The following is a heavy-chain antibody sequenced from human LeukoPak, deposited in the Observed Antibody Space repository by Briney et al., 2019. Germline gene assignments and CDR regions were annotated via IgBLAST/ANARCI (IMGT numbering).Heavy chain of an antibody. CDR1: GFTFSSYS. V-gene: IGHV3-21*01. J-gene: IGHJ4*02. CDR2: FSCSSSYI. Sequence: PGGSLRPSCAASGFTFSSYSMSWVRQAPGGGMGWVSSFSCSSSYIYYADTVKGRFTISRDNAKNSLYLPMNSLRAEDTAVYYCARGTSSYYDSSGYAAYWGQGTLVTVSS. D-gene: IGHD3-22*01. CDR3: ARGTSSYYDSSGYAAY.